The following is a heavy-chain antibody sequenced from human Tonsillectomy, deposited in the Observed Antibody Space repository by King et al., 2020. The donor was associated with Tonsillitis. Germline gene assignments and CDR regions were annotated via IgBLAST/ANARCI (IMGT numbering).Heavy chain of an antibody. J-gene: IGHJ6*02. CDR3: ARDQTYGMDX. CDR1: GFTFTSYG. CDR2: ISYDGTSNR. V-gene: IGHV3-30*03. Sequence: VQLVESXGGVVQPGRSLRLXCAASGFTFTSYGMHWVRQAPGKGLEWVAVISYDGTSNRYYADSVKGRFTXSRDNPKNTXFLQMDSXRAEDTAVYYCARDQTYGMDXWGQXXXVSVSS.